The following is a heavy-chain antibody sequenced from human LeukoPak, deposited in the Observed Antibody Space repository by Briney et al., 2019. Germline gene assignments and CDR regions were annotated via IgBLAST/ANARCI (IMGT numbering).Heavy chain of an antibody. D-gene: IGHD2-21*02. CDR2: MHPGNGNT. CDR3: AREGSYCVGGDCYSFDF. Sequence: ASVKVSCKASGYRFISNYIQWVRQAPGLGPEWMGWMHPGNGNTRYAEKFQGRVTMTRDTSINTAYMDLSRLRSDDTAVYYCAREGSYCVGGDCYSFDFWGQGTLITVSS. J-gene: IGHJ4*02. CDR1: GYRFISNY. V-gene: IGHV1-2*02.